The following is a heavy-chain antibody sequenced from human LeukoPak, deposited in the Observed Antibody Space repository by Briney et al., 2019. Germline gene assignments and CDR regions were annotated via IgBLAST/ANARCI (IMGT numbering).Heavy chain of an antibody. D-gene: IGHD6-13*01. CDR2: IYHSGST. CDR1: GGSISSGNW. Sequence: PSETLSLTCAVSGGSISSGNWWSWVRQPPGKGLEWIGEIYHSGSTNYNPSLKSRVTISVDKSKNQFSLKLGSVTAADTAVYYCARGSSSWYFAFDYWGQGTLVTVSS. J-gene: IGHJ4*02. CDR3: ARGSSSWYFAFDY. V-gene: IGHV4-4*02.